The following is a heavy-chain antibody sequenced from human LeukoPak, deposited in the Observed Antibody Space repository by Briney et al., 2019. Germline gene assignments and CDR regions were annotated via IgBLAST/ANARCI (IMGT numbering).Heavy chain of an antibody. V-gene: IGHV4-4*07. J-gene: IGHJ4*02. D-gene: IGHD3-10*01. CDR1: GGSISSDH. CDR2: IYTSGST. Sequence: PSETLSLTCTVSGGSISSDHWSWIRQPAGQGLEWFGRIYTSGSTNHNPPLKSRVTISVDKSKNQFSLKLSSVTAADTAVYYCARDVGDSFDYWGQGTLVTVSS. CDR3: ARDVGDSFDY.